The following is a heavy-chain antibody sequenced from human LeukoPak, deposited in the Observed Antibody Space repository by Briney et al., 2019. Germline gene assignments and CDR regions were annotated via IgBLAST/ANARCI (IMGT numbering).Heavy chain of an antibody. CDR1: GFTFSTYG. V-gene: IGHV3-33*06. J-gene: IGHJ4*02. CDR3: AKNCRSFAEADSCFDY. Sequence: GTSLRLSCAASGFTFSTYGMHWVRQAPGKGLEWVAVIWYDGSDKFYTESVKGRFTISRDNSKNTMFLQMNSLRAEDTAVYYCAKNCRSFAEADSCFDYWGQGSLVTVSS. CDR2: IWYDGSDK. D-gene: IGHD6-19*01.